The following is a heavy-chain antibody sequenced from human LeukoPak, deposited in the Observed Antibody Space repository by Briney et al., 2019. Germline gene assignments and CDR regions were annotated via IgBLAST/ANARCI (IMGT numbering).Heavy chain of an antibody. D-gene: IGHD2-21*02. V-gene: IGHV4-59*08. CDR3: ARGLQLAYCGGDCYPRDAFDI. J-gene: IGHJ3*02. CDR2: IYYSGST. CDR1: GGSISSYY. Sequence: SETLSLTCTVSGGSISSYYWSWIRQPPGKGLEWIGYIYYSGSTNYNPSLKSRVTISVDTSKNQFSLKLSSVTAADTAVYYCARGLQLAYCGGDCYPRDAFDIWGQGTMVIVSS.